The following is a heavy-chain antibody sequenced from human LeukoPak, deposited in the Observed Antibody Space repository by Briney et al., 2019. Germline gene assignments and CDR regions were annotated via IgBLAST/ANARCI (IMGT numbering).Heavy chain of an antibody. CDR2: IYYSGTT. V-gene: IGHV4-31*03. CDR3: ARGTTVTIWDAFDI. CDR1: GGSISSGGYY. Sequence: SQTLSLTCTVSGGSISSGGYYWSWIRQHPGKGLEWIGHIYYSGTTYYNPSLKSRVSISVDMSKSHFSLKLRSVTAADTAVYYCARGTTVTIWDAFDIWGQGTMVTVSS. D-gene: IGHD4-17*01. J-gene: IGHJ3*02.